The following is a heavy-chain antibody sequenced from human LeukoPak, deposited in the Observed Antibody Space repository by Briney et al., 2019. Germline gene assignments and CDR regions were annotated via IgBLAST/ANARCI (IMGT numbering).Heavy chain of an antibody. CDR1: EFTVSANY. V-gene: IGHV3-53*01. CDR2: MDPDGAT. D-gene: IGHD6-13*01. Sequence: PGGSLRLSCAGSEFTVSANYMSWVRQAPGKGLEWVSFMDPDGATSYADSVQGRFTIYRENSKNTLYLQMGSLRAEDTAIYYCRKGTFDIWGQGTMVTVSS. CDR3: RKGTFDI. J-gene: IGHJ3*02.